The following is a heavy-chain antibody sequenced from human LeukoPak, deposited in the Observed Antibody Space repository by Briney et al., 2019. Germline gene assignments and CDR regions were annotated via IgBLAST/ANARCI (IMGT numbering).Heavy chain of an antibody. D-gene: IGHD3-9*01. V-gene: IGHV4-4*02. CDR3: ARARVLRYFDWFTGAPFDP. J-gene: IGHJ5*02. CDR1: GGSISSSNW. CDR2: IYHSGST. Sequence: SETLSLTCAVSGGSISSSNWWSWVRQPPGKGLEWIGEIYHSGSTNYNPSLKSRVTISVDKSKNQFSLKLSSVTAADTAVYYCARARVLRYFDWFTGAPFDPWGQGTLVTVSS.